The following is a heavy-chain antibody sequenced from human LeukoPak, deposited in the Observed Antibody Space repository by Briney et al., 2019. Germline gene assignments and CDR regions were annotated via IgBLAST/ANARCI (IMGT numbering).Heavy chain of an antibody. CDR2: MYSSGST. Sequence: PSETLSLTCTVSGGPIRSYYWTWIRQPAGKGLEWIGRMYSSGSTDYNPSLKSRVTMSVDTSKNQFSLKLSSVTAADTAVYYCARVYRHSSSWYPIFDYWGQGTLVTVSS. CDR3: ARVYRHSSSWYPIFDY. V-gene: IGHV4-4*07. J-gene: IGHJ4*02. D-gene: IGHD6-13*01. CDR1: GGPIRSYY.